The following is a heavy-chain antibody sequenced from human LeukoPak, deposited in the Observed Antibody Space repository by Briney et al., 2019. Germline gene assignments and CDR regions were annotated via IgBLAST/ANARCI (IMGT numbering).Heavy chain of an antibody. CDR1: GYTFTGYY. CDR2: INPNSGGT. Sequence: ASVKVSCKASGYTFTGYYMHWVRQAPGQGLEWMGWINPNSGGTNYAQKFQGRVTMTRDTSISTAYMELSRLRSDDTAVYYCARGDCSSTSCYVNWFDPWGQGTLVTVSS. CDR3: ARGDCSSTSCYVNWFDP. V-gene: IGHV1-2*02. J-gene: IGHJ5*02. D-gene: IGHD2-2*01.